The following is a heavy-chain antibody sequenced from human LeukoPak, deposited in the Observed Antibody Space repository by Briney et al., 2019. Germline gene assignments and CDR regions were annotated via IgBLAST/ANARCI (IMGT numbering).Heavy chain of an antibody. CDR3: GRVVYDSSTYPKSYFDF. D-gene: IGHD3-22*01. Sequence: SETLSLTCTVSGGSISSSSYYWGWIRQPPGKGLEWIGSIYYRGITYYNPSLKSRVTISVDTSKNQFSLKLSSVTAADTAVYYCGRVVYDSSTYPKSYFDFWGQGTLVTVSS. V-gene: IGHV4-39*07. J-gene: IGHJ4*02. CDR2: IYYRGIT. CDR1: GGSISSSSYY.